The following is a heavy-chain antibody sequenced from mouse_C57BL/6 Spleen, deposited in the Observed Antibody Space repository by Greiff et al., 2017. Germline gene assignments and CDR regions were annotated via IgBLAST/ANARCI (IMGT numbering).Heavy chain of an antibody. J-gene: IGHJ2*01. CDR3: ARGSYDYDEGGFDY. V-gene: IGHV1-18*01. Sequence: EVQLQQSGPELVKPGASVKIPCKASGYTFTDYNMDWVQQSHGKSLEWIGDINPNNGGTIYNQKFKGKATLTVDKASSTAYMELRSLTSEDTAVYYCARGSYDYDEGGFDYWGQGTTLTVSS. CDR1: GYTFTDYN. D-gene: IGHD2-4*01. CDR2: INPNNGGT.